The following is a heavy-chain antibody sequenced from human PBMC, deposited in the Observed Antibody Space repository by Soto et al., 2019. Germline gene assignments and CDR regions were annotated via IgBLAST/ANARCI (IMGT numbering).Heavy chain of an antibody. CDR2: ISGSGGST. CDR1: GFTFSSYA. Sequence: EVQLLESGGGLVQPGGSLRLSCAASGFTFSSYAMSWVRQAPGKGLEWVSAISGSGGSTYYADSVKGWFTISRDNSKNTLYLQMNSLRAEDTAVYYCAKSPSSMELRFKRWTEYYFDYWGQGTLVTVSS. J-gene: IGHJ4*02. V-gene: IGHV3-23*01. D-gene: IGHD3-3*01. CDR3: AKSPSSMELRFKRWTEYYFDY.